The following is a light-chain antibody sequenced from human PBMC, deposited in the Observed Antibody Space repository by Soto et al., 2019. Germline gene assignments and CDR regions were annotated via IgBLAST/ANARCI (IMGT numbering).Light chain of an antibody. V-gene: IGKV1-39*01. CDR1: QSISNY. CDR3: QQNYNTAT. Sequence: DIQMTQSPSSLSASVGDRFTVTCRASQSISNYLNWYQQKPGKAPKVLIYAASTLQSGVPSRFSGSGSGTHFTLTISRLQPEDFATYYCQQNYNTATFGQGTKVDIK. J-gene: IGKJ2*01. CDR2: AAS.